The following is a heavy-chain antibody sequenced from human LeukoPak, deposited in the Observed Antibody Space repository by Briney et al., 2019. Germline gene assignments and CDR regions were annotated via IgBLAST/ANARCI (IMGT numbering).Heavy chain of an antibody. CDR3: ARDRRYYYDSSGYYYSDY. CDR1: GYTFTSYG. V-gene: IGHV1-18*01. D-gene: IGHD3-22*01. J-gene: IGHJ4*02. CDR2: ISAYNGNT. Sequence: ASVKVSCTASGYTFTSYGISWVRQAPGQGLEWMGWISAYNGNTNYAQKLQGRVTMTTDTSTSTAYMELRSLRSDDTAVYYCARDRRYYYDSSGYYYSDYWGQGTLVTVSS.